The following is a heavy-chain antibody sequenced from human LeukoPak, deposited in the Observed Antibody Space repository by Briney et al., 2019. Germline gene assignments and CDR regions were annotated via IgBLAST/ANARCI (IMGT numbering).Heavy chain of an antibody. Sequence: GSLRPSCSASGFTFSRSAMTWVRQLPGKGLGWGSTIRGHGQQRYYGDSVKGRFSVSRDNSKNTLYLQMDSLRADDSALYYCAKDGNYLDSSGFFIPFDHWGQGTLVTVSS. CDR2: IRGHGQQR. V-gene: IGHV3-23*01. CDR1: GFTFSRSA. CDR3: AKDGNYLDSSGFFIPFDH. D-gene: IGHD3-22*01. J-gene: IGHJ4*02.